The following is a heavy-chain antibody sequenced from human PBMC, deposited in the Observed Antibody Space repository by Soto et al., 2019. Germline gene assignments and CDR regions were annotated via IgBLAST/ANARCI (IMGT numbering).Heavy chain of an antibody. CDR3: VRGRYGMDV. Sequence: EVQLVETGGGLIQPGGSLRLSCAAPEFTVRSNYMSWVRQAPGKGLEWVSGIYREGSIYYADSVKGRFTISRDNSKNTLYLQMNNLRAEDTALYYCVRGRYGMDVWGQGTTVTVSS. CDR1: EFTVRSNY. CDR2: IYREGSI. V-gene: IGHV3-53*02. J-gene: IGHJ6*02.